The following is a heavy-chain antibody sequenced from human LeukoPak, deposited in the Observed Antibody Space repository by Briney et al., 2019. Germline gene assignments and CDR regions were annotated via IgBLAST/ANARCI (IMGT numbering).Heavy chain of an antibody. D-gene: IGHD3-22*01. CDR1: GFMFSGYW. CDR3: ARDRDDSSGYYLYYYYGMDV. Sequence: GGSLRLSCAASGFMFSGYWMTWVRQAPGKGLEWVANIKGDGTETSYVTSVRGRFTISRDNAKNSLYLQMNNLRVEDTAVYYCARDRDDSSGYYLYYYYGMDVWGQGTTVTVSS. CDR2: IKGDGTET. J-gene: IGHJ6*01. V-gene: IGHV3-7*03.